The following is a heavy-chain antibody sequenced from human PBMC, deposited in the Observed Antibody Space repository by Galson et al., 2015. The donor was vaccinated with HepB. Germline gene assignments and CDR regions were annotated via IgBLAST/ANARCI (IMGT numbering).Heavy chain of an antibody. CDR2: ISAYNGNT. J-gene: IGHJ4*02. D-gene: IGHD3-22*01. V-gene: IGHV1-18*04. CDR3: ARDPQARVYYDSSGPYSY. CDR1: GYTFTSYG. Sequence: SVKVSCKASGYTFTSYGISWVRQAPGQGLEWMGWISAYNGNTNYARKLQGRITMTTDTSTSTAYMELRSLRSNDTAVYYCARDPQARVYYDSSGPYSYWGQGTLVTVSS.